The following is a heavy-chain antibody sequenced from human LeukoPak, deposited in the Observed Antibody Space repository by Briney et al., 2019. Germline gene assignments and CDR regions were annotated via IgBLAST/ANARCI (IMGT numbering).Heavy chain of an antibody. Sequence: SETLSLTCGVYGGSFSGYYWSWIRQPPGKGLEWIGEINHSGSTSSNPSLKSRVTISVDTSKNQFSLKLTAVTAADTAVYYCARGSSTPGRRYFNYWSQEILVTVSS. J-gene: IGHJ4*02. V-gene: IGHV4-34*01. CDR2: INHSGST. D-gene: IGHD1-14*01. CDR1: GGSFSGYY. CDR3: ARGSSTPGRRYFNY.